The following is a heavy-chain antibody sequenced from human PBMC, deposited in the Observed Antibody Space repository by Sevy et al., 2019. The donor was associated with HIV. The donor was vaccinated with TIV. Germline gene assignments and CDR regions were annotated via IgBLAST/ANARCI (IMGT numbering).Heavy chain of an antibody. Sequence: GGSLRLSCAASGFTFPNYAMSWVRQAPGKGLEWVSAISGSGSSTFYADSVKGRFTISRDNSKNTLYLQMTSLRAEDTAIYYCAKDQVTDYYFDYWGQGTLVTVSS. J-gene: IGHJ4*02. CDR2: ISGSGSST. D-gene: IGHD4-4*01. CDR3: AKDQVTDYYFDY. CDR1: GFTFPNYA. V-gene: IGHV3-23*01.